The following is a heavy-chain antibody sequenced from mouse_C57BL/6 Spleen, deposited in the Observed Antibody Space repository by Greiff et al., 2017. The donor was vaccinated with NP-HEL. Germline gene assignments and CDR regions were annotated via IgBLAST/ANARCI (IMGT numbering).Heavy chain of an antibody. V-gene: IGHV5-4*03. CDR3: ARPTRGYFDY. CDR1: GFTFSSYA. CDR2: ISDGGSYT. Sequence: EVKVVESGGGLVKPGGSLKLSCAASGFTFSSYAMSWVRQTPEKRLEWVATISDGGSYTYYPDNVKGRFTISRDNAKNNLYLQMSHLKSEDTAMYYCARPTRGYFDYWGQGTTLTVSS. J-gene: IGHJ2*01.